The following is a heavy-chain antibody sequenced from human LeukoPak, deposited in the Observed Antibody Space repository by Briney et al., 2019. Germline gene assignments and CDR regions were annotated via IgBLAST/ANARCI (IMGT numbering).Heavy chain of an antibody. V-gene: IGHV1-2*02. CDR3: ARGGDCYSSENDAFEI. CDR2: INPNSGGT. Sequence: GASVKVSCKASGYTFTGYYMHWVRQAPGQGLEWMGWINPNSGGTNYAQKFQGRVTMTRDTSISTAYMELSRLRSDDTAVYYCARGGDCYSSENDAFEIWGQGTMVTVSS. CDR1: GYTFTGYY. J-gene: IGHJ3*02. D-gene: IGHD2-21*02.